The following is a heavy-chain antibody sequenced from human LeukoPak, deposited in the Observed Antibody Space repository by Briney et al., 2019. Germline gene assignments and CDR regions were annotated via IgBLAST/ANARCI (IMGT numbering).Heavy chain of an antibody. CDR3: AREKYDIVVVPAKPFDY. D-gene: IGHD2-2*01. Sequence: GGSLRLSCAASGFTFSSYWMSWVRQAPGKGLEWVANIKQDGSEKYYVDSVKGRFTISRDNAKNSLYLQMNSLRAEDTAVYYCAREKYDIVVVPAKPFDYWGQGTLVTVSS. CDR1: GFTFSSYW. J-gene: IGHJ4*02. V-gene: IGHV3-7*01. CDR2: IKQDGSEK.